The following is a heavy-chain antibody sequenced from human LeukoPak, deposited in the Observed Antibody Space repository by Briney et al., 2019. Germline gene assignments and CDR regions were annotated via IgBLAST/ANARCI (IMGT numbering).Heavy chain of an antibody. CDR2: ISSSSSTI. CDR3: AREGVGATLYFDY. D-gene: IGHD1-26*01. Sequence: GGSLRLSCAASGFTLSSYSMNWVRQAPGKGLEWVSYISSSSSTIYYADSVKGRFTISRDNAKNSLYLQMNSLRAEDTAVYYCAREGVGATLYFDYWGQGTLVTVSS. CDR1: GFTLSSYS. J-gene: IGHJ4*02. V-gene: IGHV3-48*01.